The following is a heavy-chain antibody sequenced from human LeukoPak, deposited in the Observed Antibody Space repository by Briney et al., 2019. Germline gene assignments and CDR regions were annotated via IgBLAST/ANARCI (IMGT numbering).Heavy chain of an antibody. CDR2: INHSGST. V-gene: IGHV4-34*01. J-gene: IGHJ4*02. Sequence: SETLSLTCAVYGGSFSGYYWSWIRQPPGKGLEWIGEINHSGSTNYNPSLKSRVTISVDTSKNQLSLKLSSVTAADTAVYYCARGYGDYNFDYWGQGTLVTVSS. D-gene: IGHD4-17*01. CDR1: GGSFSGYY. CDR3: ARGYGDYNFDY.